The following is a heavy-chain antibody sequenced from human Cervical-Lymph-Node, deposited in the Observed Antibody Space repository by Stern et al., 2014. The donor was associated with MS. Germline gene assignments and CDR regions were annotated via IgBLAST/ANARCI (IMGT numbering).Heavy chain of an antibody. J-gene: IGHJ4*02. CDR3: VKDVDSSIAVSFDY. CDR1: GYTFDGYA. CDR2: ISWNSGST. D-gene: IGHD6-19*01. V-gene: IGHV3-9*01. Sequence: EVQLVESGGGLVQPGRSLRVSCTASGYTFDGYAMQWVRLTPAQGLEWVAGISWNSGSTAYSSSVKGRFTISRDNAKNSLFLQMNSLRPEDTALYYCVKDVDSSIAVSFDYWGQGTLVTVSS.